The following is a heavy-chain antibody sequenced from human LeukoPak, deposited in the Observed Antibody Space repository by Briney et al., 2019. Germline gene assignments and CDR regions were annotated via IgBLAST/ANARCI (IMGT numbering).Heavy chain of an antibody. CDR2: IKTKTDGGTT. Sequence: GGSLRLSCAASGFTFSSYWMHWVRQAPGKGLEWIGRIKTKTDGGTTEYAAPAKGRFTISRDDSKNTVYLQMNSLKTEDTALYYCVTRITSTGVYWGQGTLVTVSS. D-gene: IGHD3-16*01. J-gene: IGHJ4*02. CDR1: GFTFSSYW. CDR3: VTRITSTGVY. V-gene: IGHV3-15*01.